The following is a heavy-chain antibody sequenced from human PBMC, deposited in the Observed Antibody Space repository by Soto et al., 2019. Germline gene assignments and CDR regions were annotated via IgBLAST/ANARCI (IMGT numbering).Heavy chain of an antibody. D-gene: IGHD3-16*01. Sequence: SETLSPTCTVSGGAISSGDYYWTWIRQPPGKGLEWIGFIYDSGSLYYNPSLRNRVSMSIDSSSDRFSLSLTTVTAADTAVYYCARLPYDSVWGTLGGMDVWGQGTTVTVS. CDR1: GGAISSGDYY. J-gene: IGHJ6*02. CDR3: ARLPYDSVWGTLGGMDV. CDR2: IYDSGSL. V-gene: IGHV4-30-4*01.